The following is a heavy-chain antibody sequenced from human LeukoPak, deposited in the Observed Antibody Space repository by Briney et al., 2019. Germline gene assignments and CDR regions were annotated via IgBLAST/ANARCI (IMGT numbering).Heavy chain of an antibody. Sequence: SVKVSCKASGGTFSSYAISWVRQAPVQGLEWMGRIIPILGIANYAQKFQGRVTITADKSTSTAYMELSSLRSEDTAVYYCARDVDTAMVNNWFDPWGQGTLVTVSS. CDR2: IIPILGIA. J-gene: IGHJ5*02. CDR3: ARDVDTAMVNNWFDP. CDR1: GGTFSSYA. D-gene: IGHD5-18*01. V-gene: IGHV1-69*04.